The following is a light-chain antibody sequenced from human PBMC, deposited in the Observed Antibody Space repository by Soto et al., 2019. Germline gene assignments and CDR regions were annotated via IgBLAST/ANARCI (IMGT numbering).Light chain of an antibody. Sequence: QSALTQPASVSGSPGQSITISCTGTSSDVGGYNYVSWYQQHPGKAPKLMIYEVRNRPSGDSNRFSGSKSGNTASLTISGLQAEDEADYYCSSYTSSSTLYVFGTGTKVTVL. J-gene: IGLJ1*01. CDR3: SSYTSSSTLYV. V-gene: IGLV2-14*01. CDR2: EVR. CDR1: SSDVGGYNY.